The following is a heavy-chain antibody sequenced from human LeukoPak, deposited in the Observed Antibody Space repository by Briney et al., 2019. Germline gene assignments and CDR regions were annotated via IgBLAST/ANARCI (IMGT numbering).Heavy chain of an antibody. CDR2: INHSGST. V-gene: IGHV4-34*01. D-gene: IGHD3-3*01. CDR1: GGSFSGYY. CDR3: ARGPRTDYDFWSGYYTGIDY. J-gene: IGHJ4*02. Sequence: SETLSLTCAVYGGSFSGYYWSWIRQPPGKGLEWIGEINHSGSTNYNPSLKSRVTISVDTPKNQFSLKLSSVTAADTAVYYCARGPRTDYDFWSGYYTGIDYWGQGTLVTVSS.